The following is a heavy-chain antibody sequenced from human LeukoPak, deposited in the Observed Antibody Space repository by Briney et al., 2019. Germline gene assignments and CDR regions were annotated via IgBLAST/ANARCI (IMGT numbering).Heavy chain of an antibody. CDR2: IYPGDYDT. CDR1: GYSFTTYW. D-gene: IGHD1-26*01. Sequence: GESLKISFKSSGYSFTTYWIGWVRQMPGKGLEWMWIIYPGDYDTRYSPYFQGKVNISADKSISTAYVKSSSMQASENAMYYCAGHLDLEVGATPEMYGMDVWGQGTTVTVSS. J-gene: IGHJ6*02. V-gene: IGHV5-51*01. CDR3: AGHLDLEVGATPEMYGMDV.